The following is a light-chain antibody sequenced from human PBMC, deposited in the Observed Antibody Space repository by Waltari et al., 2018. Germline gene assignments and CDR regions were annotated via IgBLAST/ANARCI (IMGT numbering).Light chain of an antibody. J-gene: IGKJ5*01. CDR2: DAS. CDR1: QSVSSNY. V-gene: IGKV3-20*01. Sequence: EIVLTQSPATLSLSPGERATLSCRASQSVSSNYLAWYQQRPGQAPTLLISDASSRATGIPDRFSGSGSGTDFTLTISRLEPEDFAVYYCQQYATSPITFGQGTRLEIK. CDR3: QQYATSPIT.